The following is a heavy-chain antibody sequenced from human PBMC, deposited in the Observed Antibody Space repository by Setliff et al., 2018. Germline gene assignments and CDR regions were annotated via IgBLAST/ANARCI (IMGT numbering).Heavy chain of an antibody. CDR2: VSYSGYT. Sequence: PSETLSLTCTVSGGSLNVPNVYWGWIRQPPGKGLQWIGSVSYSGYTYYNPFFRSRVTTSVDMSKNQFSLKMSSVTAADTAVYYCVREGYSEYFQDWGRGTLVTVSS. V-gene: IGHV4-39*07. J-gene: IGHJ1*01. D-gene: IGHD1-1*01. CDR1: GGSLNVPNVY. CDR3: VREGYSEYFQD.